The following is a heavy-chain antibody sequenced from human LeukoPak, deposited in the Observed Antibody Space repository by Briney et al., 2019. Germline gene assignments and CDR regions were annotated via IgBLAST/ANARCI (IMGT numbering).Heavy chain of an antibody. J-gene: IGHJ3*02. Sequence: KPGGSLRLSCAASGFTFSGYSMNWVRQAPGKGLQWVSSTSSSSSYIYYADSVKGRFTISRDNAKNSLYLQMNSLRAEDTAVYYCARDSSRGYYDFWSGYSYDAFDIWGQGTMVTVSS. V-gene: IGHV3-21*01. CDR3: ARDSSRGYYDFWSGYSYDAFDI. CDR1: GFTFSGYS. D-gene: IGHD3-3*01. CDR2: TSSSSSYI.